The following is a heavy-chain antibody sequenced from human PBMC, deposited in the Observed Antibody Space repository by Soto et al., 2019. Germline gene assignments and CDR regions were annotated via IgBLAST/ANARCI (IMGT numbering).Heavy chain of an antibody. V-gene: IGHV3-23*01. J-gene: IGHJ4*02. CDR3: AKEIITSVVPAATAFDY. CDR2: ISGSGGST. D-gene: IGHD2-2*01. CDR1: GFTFSSYA. Sequence: GRSLRLSCAASGFTFSSYAMSWVRQAPGKGLEWVSAISGSGGSTYYADSVKGRFTISRDNSKNTLYLQMNSLRAEDTAVYYCAKEIITSVVPAATAFDYWGQGTLVTVSS.